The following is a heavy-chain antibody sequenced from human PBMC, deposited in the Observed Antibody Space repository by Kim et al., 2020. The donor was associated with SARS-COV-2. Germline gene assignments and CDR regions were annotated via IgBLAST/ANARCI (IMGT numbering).Heavy chain of an antibody. D-gene: IGHD2-2*01. Sequence: VKGRFTISRDNAKNTLYLQMNSLRAEDTAVYYCAKAHDLIVVVPAAIAYWGQGTLVTVSS. J-gene: IGHJ4*02. V-gene: IGHV3-23*01. CDR3: AKAHDLIVVVPAAIAY.